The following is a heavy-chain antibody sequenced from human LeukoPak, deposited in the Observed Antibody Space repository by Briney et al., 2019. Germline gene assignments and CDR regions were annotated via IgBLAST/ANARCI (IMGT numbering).Heavy chain of an antibody. V-gene: IGHV3-66*01. Sequence: GGSLRLSCAASGVTVSTNYMSWVRQAPVKGLEWVSIIYANGNTYYADSVKGRFTISRDNAKNSLYLQMNSLRAEDTAVYYCARDSYYYDSSGYYTSAPHWYFDLWGRGTLVTVSS. CDR2: IYANGNT. J-gene: IGHJ2*01. D-gene: IGHD3-22*01. CDR1: GVTVSTNY. CDR3: ARDSYYYDSSGYYTSAPHWYFDL.